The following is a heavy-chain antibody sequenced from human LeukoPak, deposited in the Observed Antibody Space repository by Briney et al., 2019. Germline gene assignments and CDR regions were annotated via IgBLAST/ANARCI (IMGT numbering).Heavy chain of an antibody. V-gene: IGHV4-39*01. CDR3: ARHLDGDRYYFYYGMDV. CDR1: GGAIRTSGYY. CDR2: TYHSGSI. Sequence: SETLSLTCTVSGGAIRTSGYYWGWIRQPPGKGLEWIGTTYHSGSIYYNPSLKSRITISVDTSKNQFSLKLTSVTAADTAVYFCARHLDGDRYYFYYGMDVWGQGTRSASP. D-gene: IGHD4-17*01. J-gene: IGHJ6*02.